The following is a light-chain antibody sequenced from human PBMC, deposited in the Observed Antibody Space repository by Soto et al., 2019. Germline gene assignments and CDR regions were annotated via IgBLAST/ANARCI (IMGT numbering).Light chain of an antibody. J-gene: IGKJ3*01. CDR2: DAS. V-gene: IGKV3-11*01. CDR3: QQRNTWPFT. Sequence: EIVLTQSPATLSVSPGERATLSCRASQSVSSSLVWYQQKPGQPPRLLIYDASNRATAIPARFSGSGSGTDFSLTISSLEPDDFALYYCQQRNTWPFTFGPGTKVDIK. CDR1: QSVSSS.